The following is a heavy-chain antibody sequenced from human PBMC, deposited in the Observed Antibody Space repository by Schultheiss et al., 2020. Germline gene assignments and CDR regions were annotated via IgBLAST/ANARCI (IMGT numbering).Heavy chain of an antibody. V-gene: IGHV1-8*02. Sequence: ASVKVSCKASGYTFTGYYMHWVRQAPGQGLEWMGWINPNSGNTGYAQKFQGRVTMTEDTSTDTAYMELSSLRSEDTAVYYCATDRGSGSYYRGGYSDYWGQGTLVTVSS. CDR3: ATDRGSGSYYRGGYSDY. J-gene: IGHJ4*02. D-gene: IGHD1-26*01. CDR1: GYTFTGYY. CDR2: INPNSGNT.